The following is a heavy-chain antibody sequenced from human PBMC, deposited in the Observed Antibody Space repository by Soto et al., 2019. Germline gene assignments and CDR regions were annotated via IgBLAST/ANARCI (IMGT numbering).Heavy chain of an antibody. Sequence: GGSLRLSCAASGFTFSGYAMSRVRQAPGKGLEWVSAISGSGGSTYYADSVKGRFTISRDNSKNTLYLQMNSLRAEDTAVYYCAKTLTYYYDSSGYYPDYWGQGTLVTVSS. J-gene: IGHJ4*02. D-gene: IGHD3-22*01. CDR2: ISGSGGST. CDR1: GFTFSGYA. V-gene: IGHV3-23*01. CDR3: AKTLTYYYDSSGYYPDY.